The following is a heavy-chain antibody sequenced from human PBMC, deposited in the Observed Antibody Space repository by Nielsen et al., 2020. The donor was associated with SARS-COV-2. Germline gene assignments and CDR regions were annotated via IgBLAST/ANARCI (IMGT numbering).Heavy chain of an antibody. V-gene: IGHV3-30-3*01. Sequence: GGSLRLSCAASGFTFSSYAMRWVRQAPGKGLEWVAVISYDGSNKYYADSVKGRFTISRDNSKNTLYLQMNSLRAEDTAVYYCARDYLSGWYPYYYYGMDVWGQGATVTVSS. D-gene: IGHD6-19*01. CDR2: ISYDGSNK. CDR3: ARDYLSGWYPYYYYGMDV. CDR1: GFTFSSYA. J-gene: IGHJ6*02.